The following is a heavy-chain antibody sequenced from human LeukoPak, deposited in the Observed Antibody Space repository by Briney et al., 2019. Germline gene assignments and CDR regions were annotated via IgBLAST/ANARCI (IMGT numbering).Heavy chain of an antibody. CDR2: INHSGST. CDR3: ARGHIPAAPYNWFAP. D-gene: IGHD2-2*01. CDR1: GGSFSGYY. J-gene: IGHJ5*02. Sequence: SETLSLTCAVYGGSFSGYYWSWVRQPPGKGLEWIGEINHSGSTNYNPSLKSRVTISVDTSKNQFSLKLSSVTAADTAVYYCARGHIPAAPYNWFAPSGQGTLVTVSS. V-gene: IGHV4-34*01.